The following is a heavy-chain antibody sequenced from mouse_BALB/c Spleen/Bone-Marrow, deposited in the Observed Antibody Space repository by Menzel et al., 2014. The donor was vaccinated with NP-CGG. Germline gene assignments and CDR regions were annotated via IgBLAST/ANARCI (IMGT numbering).Heavy chain of an antibody. J-gene: IGHJ3*01. CDR1: GYAFSSYW. D-gene: IGHD2-4*01. CDR3: AREGYDYDWFAY. Sequence: QVQLQQSGAKLVRPGSSVKISCKASGYAFSSYWMNWVKQRPGQGLEWIGQIYPGDGDTNYNGKFKGKATLTADKSSSTAYMQLSSLTSEDSAVYFCAREGYDYDWFAYWGQGTLVTVSA. V-gene: IGHV1-80*01. CDR2: IYPGDGDT.